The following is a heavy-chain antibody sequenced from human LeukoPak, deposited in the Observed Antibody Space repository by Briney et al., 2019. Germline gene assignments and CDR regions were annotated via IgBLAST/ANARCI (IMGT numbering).Heavy chain of an antibody. D-gene: IGHD2-21*02. Sequence: ASVKVSCKASGYTFTGYYMHWVRQAPGQGLEWMGWINPNSGGTNYAQKFQGRVTMTRDTSISTAYMGLSRLRSDDTAVYYCARRIAYCGGDCDPHFDYWGQGTLVTVSS. CDR2: INPNSGGT. CDR3: ARRIAYCGGDCDPHFDY. J-gene: IGHJ4*02. V-gene: IGHV1-2*02. CDR1: GYTFTGYY.